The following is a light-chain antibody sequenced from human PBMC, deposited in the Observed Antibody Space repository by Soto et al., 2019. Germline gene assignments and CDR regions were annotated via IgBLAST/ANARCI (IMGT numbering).Light chain of an antibody. CDR2: NVY. Sequence: QSALTQPASVSGSPGQSITISCSGTSSDVGGYDSVSWYQQNPGKAPKLIIYNVYDRPSGISYRFSGSKSGNTASLTISGLQGEDEADYYCSAYTVSRTYVFGTGTQLTVL. V-gene: IGLV2-14*01. J-gene: IGLJ1*01. CDR1: SSDVGGYDS. CDR3: SAYTVSRTYV.